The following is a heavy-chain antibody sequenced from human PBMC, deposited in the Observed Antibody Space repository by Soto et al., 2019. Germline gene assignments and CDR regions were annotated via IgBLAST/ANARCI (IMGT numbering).Heavy chain of an antibody. D-gene: IGHD6-19*01. CDR2: ITRSSSYI. CDR3: ARDDGWLILDY. V-gene: IGHV3-21*06. CDR1: GFAFNTYS. Sequence: EVQLVESGGGPVKPGGSLRLSCAASGFAFNTYSMNWVRQAPGKGLEWVAFITRSSSYIYYADSVRGRFTLSRDNAKNSLYLQMNSLRAEDTPIYYCARDDGWLILDYWGQGTLVTVSS. J-gene: IGHJ4*02.